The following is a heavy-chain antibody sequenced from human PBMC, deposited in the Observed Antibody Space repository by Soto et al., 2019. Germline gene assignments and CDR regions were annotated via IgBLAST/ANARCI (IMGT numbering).Heavy chain of an antibody. D-gene: IGHD2-15*01. CDR2: IIPIFGTA. V-gene: IGHV1-69*13. CDR1: GGTFSSYA. CDR3: ARGYCSGGSCHRGAFDI. Sequence: ASVKVSCKASGGTFSSYAISWVRQAPGQGLEWMGGIIPIFGTANYAQKYQGRVTITADESTSTAYMELSSLRSEDTAVYYCARGYCSGGSCHRGAFDIWGQGTMVTVSS. J-gene: IGHJ3*02.